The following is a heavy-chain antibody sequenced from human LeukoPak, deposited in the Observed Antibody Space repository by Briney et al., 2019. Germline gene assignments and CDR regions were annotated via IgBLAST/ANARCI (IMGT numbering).Heavy chain of an antibody. CDR3: ARATIREDIVVVPAAIDY. J-gene: IGHJ4*02. CDR2: IYYSGST. Sequence: PSETLSLTCTVSGGSISSGDYYWSWIRQPPGKGLEWIGYIYYSGSTYYNPSLKSRVTISVDTSKNQFSLKLSSVTAADTAVYYCARATIREDIVVVPAAIDYWGRGTLVTVSS. D-gene: IGHD2-2*01. CDR1: GGSISSGDYY. V-gene: IGHV4-30-4*01.